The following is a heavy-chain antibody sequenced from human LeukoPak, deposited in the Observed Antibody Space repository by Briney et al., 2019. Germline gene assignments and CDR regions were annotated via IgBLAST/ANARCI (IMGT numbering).Heavy chain of an antibody. J-gene: IGHJ4*02. CDR2: ISGSGDST. V-gene: IGHV3-23*01. CDR3: ASEDSSGYPSDY. D-gene: IGHD3-22*01. Sequence: GGSLRLSCAASGFTFSSYEMNWVRQAPGKGLEWVSGISGSGDSTYYADSVKGRFTISRDNSKNTLYLQMNSLRAEDTAVYYCASEDSSGYPSDYWGQGTLVTVSS. CDR1: GFTFSSYE.